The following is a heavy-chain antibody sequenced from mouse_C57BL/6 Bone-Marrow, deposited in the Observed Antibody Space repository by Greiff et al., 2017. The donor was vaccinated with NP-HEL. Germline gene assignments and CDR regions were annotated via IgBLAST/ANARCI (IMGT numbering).Heavy chain of an antibody. CDR2: IRSKSNNYAT. D-gene: IGHD3-2*02. J-gene: IGHJ3*01. Sequence: EVQLVESGGGLVQPKGSLKLSCAASGFSFNTYAMNWVRQAPGKGLEWVARIRSKSNNYATYYADSVKDRFTISRDDSESMLYLQMNNLKTEDTAMYYCVRDSSAWFAYWGQGTLVTVSA. V-gene: IGHV10-1*01. CDR3: VRDSSAWFAY. CDR1: GFSFNTYA.